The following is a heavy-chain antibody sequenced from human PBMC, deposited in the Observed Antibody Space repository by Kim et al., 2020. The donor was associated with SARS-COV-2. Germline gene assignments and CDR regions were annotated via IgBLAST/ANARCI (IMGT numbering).Heavy chain of an antibody. CDR2: ISAYNGNT. CDR3: ARVMGAYCGGDCYRTFDY. CDR1: GYTFTSYG. D-gene: IGHD2-21*02. V-gene: IGHV1-18*04. J-gene: IGHJ4*02. Sequence: ASVKVSCKASGYTFTSYGISWVRQAPGQGLEWMGWISAYNGNTNYAQKLQGRVTMTTDTSTSTAYMELRSLRSDDTAVYYCARVMGAYCGGDCYRTFDYWGQGTLVTVSS.